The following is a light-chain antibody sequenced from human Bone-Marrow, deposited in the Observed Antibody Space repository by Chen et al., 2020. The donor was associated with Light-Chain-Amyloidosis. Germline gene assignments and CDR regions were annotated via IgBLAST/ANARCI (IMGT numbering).Light chain of an antibody. CDR2: SND. V-gene: IGLV1-44*01. J-gene: IGLJ3*02. CDR3: ASWDDSLSAWV. CDR1: DSNIETKT. Sequence: QSVLTQPPSASGTPGQRVVISCSGSDSNIETKTVNWFQQLPGTAPNLLIYSNDPRPSGVPDRVSPSTSGTSASVDSSGPQSEDEADYYCASWDDSLSAWVFGGGTKLTVL.